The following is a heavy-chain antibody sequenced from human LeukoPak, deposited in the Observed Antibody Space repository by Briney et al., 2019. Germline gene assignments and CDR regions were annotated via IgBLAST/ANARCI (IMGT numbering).Heavy chain of an antibody. D-gene: IGHD2-15*01. CDR1: GGTFSSYA. CDR3: ATRYCSGDDCYSWFDP. Sequence: SVKVSCKASGGTFSSYAISWVRQAPGQGLEWMGGIIPIFGTANYAQKFQGRVTMTEDTSTDTAYMDRSSLRSEDTAVYYCATRYCSGDDCYSWFDPWGQGTLVTVSS. J-gene: IGHJ5*02. CDR2: IIPIFGTA. V-gene: IGHV1-69*06.